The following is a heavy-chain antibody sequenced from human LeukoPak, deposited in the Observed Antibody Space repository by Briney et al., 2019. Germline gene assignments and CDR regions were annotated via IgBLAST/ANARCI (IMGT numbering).Heavy chain of an antibody. CDR3: ARFKIDGTHFDY. CDR1: GFTVSNNY. CDR2: IYVGGSA. V-gene: IGHV3-53*01. D-gene: IGHD3-9*01. Sequence: GGSLRLSCAASGFTVSNNYMSWVRQTPGKGLEWVSVIYVGGSAYYADSVKGRFTISGDSSKNTLYLQMNSLRAEDTAVYYCARFKIDGTHFDYWGQGTLVTVSS. J-gene: IGHJ4*02.